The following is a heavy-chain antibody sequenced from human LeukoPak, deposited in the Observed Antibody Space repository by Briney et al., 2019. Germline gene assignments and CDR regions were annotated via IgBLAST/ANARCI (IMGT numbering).Heavy chain of an antibody. Sequence: PGGSLRLSCAASGFTFSSYSMNWVRQAPGKGLEWVSSISSSSSYIYYADSVKGRFTISRDNAKNSLYLQMNSLRAEDTAVYYCARSTTYYYDSSGDVAFDIWGQGTMVTASS. CDR3: ARSTTYYYDSSGDVAFDI. D-gene: IGHD3-22*01. CDR1: GFTFSSYS. J-gene: IGHJ3*02. V-gene: IGHV3-21*01. CDR2: ISSSSSYI.